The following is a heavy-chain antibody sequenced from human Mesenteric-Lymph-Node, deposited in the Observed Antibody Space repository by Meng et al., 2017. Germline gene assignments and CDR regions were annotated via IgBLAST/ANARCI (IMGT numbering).Heavy chain of an antibody. J-gene: IGHJ4*02. Sequence: QGHRQEPGPGLVKPSQTLSLTCTVSGGSIRDYDYYWSWVRQHPGKGLECIGHMYYTGNTYYNPSLKSRVTISVDTSKNQFSLKLSSVTATDTAVYYCARQSGYFDYWGQGTLVTVSS. V-gene: IGHV4-30-4*01. CDR3: ARQSGYFDY. CDR1: GGSIRDYDYY. CDR2: MYYTGNT. D-gene: IGHD3-10*01.